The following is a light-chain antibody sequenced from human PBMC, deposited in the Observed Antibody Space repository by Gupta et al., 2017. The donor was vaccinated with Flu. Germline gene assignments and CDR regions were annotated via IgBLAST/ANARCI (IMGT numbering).Light chain of an antibody. Sequence: QSVMTQPPSASATHGQRVTISCSGSSSNIGSNTVIWYQQLPGTAPKLLIYSNNQRPSGVPDRCSGAKSGTSASLAIRGLQSEDEADYYCEAWDDSRNGWVFGGGTKLTVL. CDR1: SSNIGSNT. CDR2: SNN. CDR3: EAWDDSRNGWV. V-gene: IGLV1-44*01. J-gene: IGLJ3*02.